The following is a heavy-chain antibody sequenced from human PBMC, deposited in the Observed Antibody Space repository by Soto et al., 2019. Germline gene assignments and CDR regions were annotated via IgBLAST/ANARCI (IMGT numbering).Heavy chain of an antibody. Sequence: QVQLVQSGAEVKKPGSSVKVSCTASGGTFSSYAISWVRQPPGQGLAWMGGIIPIFGTANYAQKYQGSDTITAVESTITAYMELSSLRSEDTAVHDWAQNKIFPGDVWGQGTTVTVSS. CDR3: AQNKIFPGDV. J-gene: IGHJ6*02. CDR1: GGTFSSYA. D-gene: IGHD2-21*01. V-gene: IGHV1-69*12. CDR2: IIPIFGTA.